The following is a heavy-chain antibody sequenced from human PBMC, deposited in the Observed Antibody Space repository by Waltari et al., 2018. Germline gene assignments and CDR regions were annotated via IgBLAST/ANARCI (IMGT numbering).Heavy chain of an antibody. D-gene: IGHD4-17*01. CDR2: IIPIFGTA. J-gene: IGHJ4*02. CDR3: AVGYGDYEVGIKTFDY. CDR1: GGTFSSYA. Sequence: QVQLVQSGAEVKKPGSSVKVSCKASGGTFSSYAISWERQAPGQGLEWMGGIIPIFGTANYAQKFQGRVTITTDEATSTAYMELSSLRSEDTAVYYCAVGYGDYEVGIKTFDYWGQGTLVTVSS. V-gene: IGHV1-69*05.